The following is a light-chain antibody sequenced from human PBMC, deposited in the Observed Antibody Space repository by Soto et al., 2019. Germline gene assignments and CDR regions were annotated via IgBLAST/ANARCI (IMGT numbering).Light chain of an antibody. CDR3: SSYTRSSTYV. V-gene: IGLV2-14*01. CDR1: GSAVGGYNY. CDR2: DVS. Sequence: QSALTQPASVSGSPGQSITISCTGTGSAVGGYNYVSWYRQHPGRAPKLMIYDVSNRPSGVSNRFSGSKSGNTASLTISGLQAEDEADYYCSSYTRSSTYVFGTGTKLTVL. J-gene: IGLJ1*01.